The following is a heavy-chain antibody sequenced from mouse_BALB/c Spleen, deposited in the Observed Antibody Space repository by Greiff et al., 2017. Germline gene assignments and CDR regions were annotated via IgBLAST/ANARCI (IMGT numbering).Heavy chain of an antibody. V-gene: IGHV1-69*02. CDR2: IDPYYGGT. CDR1: GYTFTSYW. J-gene: IGHJ4*01. D-gene: IGHD4-1*01. Sequence: QVQLQQPGAELVRPGASVKLSCKASGYTFTSYWINWVKQRPGQGLEWIGNIDPYYGGTSYNQKFKGKATLTVDKSSSTAYMQLKSLTSEDSAVYYCARSGTGAMDYWGQGTSVTVSS. CDR3: ARSGTGAMDY.